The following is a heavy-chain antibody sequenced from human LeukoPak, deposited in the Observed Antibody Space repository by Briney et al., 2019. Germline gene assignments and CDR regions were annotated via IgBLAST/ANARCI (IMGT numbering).Heavy chain of an antibody. CDR1: GFTFSDYW. D-gene: IGHD5-24*01. V-gene: IGHV3-7*01. J-gene: IGHJ4*02. CDR2: IKQDGSEK. CDR3: ARWLELMRNFDW. Sequence: GGSLRLSCVGFGFTFSDYWMSWVRQAPGKGLEWVANIKQDGSEKDYVDALKGRFTISRDNAKNSLYLQMNSLRAEDTAGYYCARWLELMRNFDWWGQGTLVTVSS.